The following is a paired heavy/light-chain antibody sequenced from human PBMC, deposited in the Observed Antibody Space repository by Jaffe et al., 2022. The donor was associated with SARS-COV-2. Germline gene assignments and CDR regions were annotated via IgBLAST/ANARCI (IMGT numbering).Heavy chain of an antibody. CDR2: IYYTGST. Sequence: QVQLQESGPGLVKPSETLSLTCSVSTASFSNYYWSWIRQSPGKGLEWIGYIYYTGSTKFNPSLRSRVTISLHTSKNQFSLKLNSVTAADTAIYYCARGVDYFDASGYPSPLFDYWGQGTLVTVSS. CDR1: TASFSNYY. D-gene: IGHD3-22*01. CDR3: ARGVDYFDASGYPSPLFDY. V-gene: IGHV4-59*13. J-gene: IGHJ4*02.
Light chain of an antibody. CDR2: GNY. V-gene: IGLV1-44*01. J-gene: IGLJ1*01. CDR1: TSNIGSNI. Sequence: QSVLTQPPSASGTPGQRVSISCSGSTSNIGSNIVNWYQQFPGTAPKLLMYGNYKRPSGVPDRISGSKSGTSASLAISGLQSEDEADYYCAAWDDSLNAYVFGTGTKVTVL. CDR3: AAWDDSLNAYV.